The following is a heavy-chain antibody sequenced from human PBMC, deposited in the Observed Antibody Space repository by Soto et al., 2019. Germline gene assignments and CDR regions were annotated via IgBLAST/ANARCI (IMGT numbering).Heavy chain of an antibody. CDR2: IYYSGST. J-gene: IGHJ5*02. Sequence: SETLSLTCTVSGGSVSSGSYYWSWIRQPPGKGLEWIGYIYYSGSTNYNPSLKSRVTISVDTSKNQFSLKLSSVTAADTAVYYCATSSPGDYVWFDPWGQGTLVTVSS. V-gene: IGHV4-61*01. CDR1: GGSVSSGSYY. D-gene: IGHD4-17*01. CDR3: ATSSPGDYVWFDP.